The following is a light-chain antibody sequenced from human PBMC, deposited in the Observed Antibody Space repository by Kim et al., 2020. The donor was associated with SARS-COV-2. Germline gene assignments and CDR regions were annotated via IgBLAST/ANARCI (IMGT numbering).Light chain of an antibody. CDR1: QSVSSNS. CDR2: AAS. J-gene: IGKJ2*01. Sequence: EIVLTQSPGTLSVSPGERVTLAGRASQSVSSNSLAWYQQKRGQDPRLILYAASSRETGIADRFSGSGSGTDFTLTIRRLEPEDAAVYYCQKFVGSPKYTFGQGAKLQI. CDR3: QKFVGSPKYT. V-gene: IGKV3-20*01.